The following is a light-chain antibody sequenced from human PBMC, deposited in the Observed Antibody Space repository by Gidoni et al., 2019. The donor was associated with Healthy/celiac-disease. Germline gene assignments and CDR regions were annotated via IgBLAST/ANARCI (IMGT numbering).Light chain of an antibody. J-gene: IGKJ2*01. V-gene: IGKV1-5*01. CDR1: QSISSW. CDR2: DAS. CDR3: QQYNAYPYT. Sequence: GDRVTITCRASQSISSWLAWYQQKPGKAPKLLIYDASNLESGVPSRFSGSGSGTEFTLTINSLQPDDFATYYCQQYNAYPYTFGQXTKLEIK.